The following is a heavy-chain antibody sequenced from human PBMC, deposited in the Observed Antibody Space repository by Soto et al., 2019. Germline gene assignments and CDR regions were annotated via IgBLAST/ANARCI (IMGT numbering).Heavy chain of an antibody. D-gene: IGHD1-26*01. V-gene: IGHV1-18*01. CDR2: ISAYNYNT. CDR1: GYTFTSYG. J-gene: IGHJ5*02. CDR3: ARVVGALGHWFDP. Sequence: QVQLVQSGAEVKKPGASVKVSCKASGYTFTSYGLSWVRQAPGQGLEWMGRISAYNYNTNYAQKLQGRVTMTTDTSTSTPYMELRSLRSDDTAVYYWARVVGALGHWFDPWGQGTLVTVSS.